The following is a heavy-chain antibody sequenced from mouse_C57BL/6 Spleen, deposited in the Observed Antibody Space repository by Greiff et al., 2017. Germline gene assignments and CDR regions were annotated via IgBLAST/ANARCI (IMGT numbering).Heavy chain of an antibody. Sequence: QVQLQQSGPELVKPGASVKISCKASGYSFTSYYIHWVKQRPGQGLEWIGWIYPGSGNTKYNEKFKGKVTLTADTSSSTAYMQLSSLTSEDSAVYYCARLDGYDGGAMDYWGQGTSVTVSS. CDR3: ARLDGYDGGAMDY. CDR1: GYSFTSYY. V-gene: IGHV1-66*01. J-gene: IGHJ4*01. D-gene: IGHD2-2*01. CDR2: IYPGSGNT.